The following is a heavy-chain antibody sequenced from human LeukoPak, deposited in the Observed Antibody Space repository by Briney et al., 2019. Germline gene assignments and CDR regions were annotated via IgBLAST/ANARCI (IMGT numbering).Heavy chain of an antibody. V-gene: IGHV3-23*01. CDR1: GFTFSSYA. CDR2: ISGSGGST. Sequence: GGSLRLSCAASGFTFSSYAMSWVRQAPGKGLEWVSAISGSGGSTNYADSVKGRFTISRDNSKNTLYLQMNSLRAADTAVYYCAKASMVRGVITFDYWGQGTLVTVSS. CDR3: AKASMVRGVITFDY. D-gene: IGHD3-10*01. J-gene: IGHJ4*02.